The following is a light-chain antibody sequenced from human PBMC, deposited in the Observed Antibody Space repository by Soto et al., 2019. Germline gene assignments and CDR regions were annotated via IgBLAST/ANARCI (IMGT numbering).Light chain of an antibody. CDR1: QSVSSSD. CDR2: GAS. V-gene: IGKV3-20*01. CDR3: QQYGSSPRT. J-gene: IGKJ1*01. Sequence: EIVLTQSPGTLSLYPGERATLSCRARQSVSSSDLAWYQQKPGQAPRLLIYGASSRATGIPERFSGSGSGTDCTLTISRLEPEDFAVYYCQQYGSSPRTFGQGTKVEIK.